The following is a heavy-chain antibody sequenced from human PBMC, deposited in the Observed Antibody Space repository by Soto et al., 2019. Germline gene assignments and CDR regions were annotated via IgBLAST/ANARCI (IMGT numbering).Heavy chain of an antibody. CDR3: ARVAYYDFWKHPPEDYYGMDV. CDR2: IYTSGST. V-gene: IGHV4-4*07. J-gene: IGHJ6*02. CDR1: GGSISSYY. D-gene: IGHD3-3*01. Sequence: SETLSLTCTVSGGSISSYYWSWIRQPAGKGLEWIGRIYTSGSTNYNPSLKSRVTMSVDTSKNQFCLKLSSVTAADTAVYYCARVAYYDFWKHPPEDYYGMDVWGQGTTVTVSS.